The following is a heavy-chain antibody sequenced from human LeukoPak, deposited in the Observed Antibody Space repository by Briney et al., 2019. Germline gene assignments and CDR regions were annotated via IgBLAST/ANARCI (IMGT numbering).Heavy chain of an antibody. J-gene: IGHJ4*02. Sequence: GGSLRLSCAASGFTSNTYWMSWVRQAPGKGLEWVGNIKQDGSEKNYMDSVKGRFTISRDNAKNSLYLQMNSLRAEDTAVYYCARDSATKVRGPVIGSTDFWGQGTLVTVSS. CDR3: ARDSATKVRGPVIGSTDF. CDR2: IKQDGSEK. CDR1: GFTSNTYW. V-gene: IGHV3-7*01. D-gene: IGHD3-10*01.